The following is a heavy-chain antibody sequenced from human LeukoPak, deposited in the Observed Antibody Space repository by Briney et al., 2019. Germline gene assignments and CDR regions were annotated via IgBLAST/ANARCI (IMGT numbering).Heavy chain of an antibody. V-gene: IGHV3-74*01. CDR2: INSDRSST. CDR3: ARAAAGKKIYYYYYYMDV. CDR1: GFTFSSYW. D-gene: IGHD6-13*01. Sequence: GGSLRLSCAASGFTFSSYWMHWVRQAPGKGLVWVSRINSDRSSTSYADSVKGRFTISRDNAKNTLYLQMNSLRAEDTAVYYCARAAAGKKIYYYYYYMDVWGKGTTVTISS. J-gene: IGHJ6*03.